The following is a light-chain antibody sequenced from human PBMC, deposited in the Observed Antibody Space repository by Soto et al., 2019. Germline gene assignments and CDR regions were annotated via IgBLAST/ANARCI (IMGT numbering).Light chain of an antibody. V-gene: IGLV4-69*01. CDR3: PTWGTGGDGV. Sequence: QSVLTQSPSASASLGASVKLTCTLSSGHSTYAIAWHQQQPETGARYLMTLNSDGRHSKGGGNPDRFSGTSSGADRYLTIASHPADDEADYCCPTWGTGGDGVFGGGTKLTVL. CDR1: SGHSTYA. CDR2: LNSDGRH. J-gene: IGLJ2*01.